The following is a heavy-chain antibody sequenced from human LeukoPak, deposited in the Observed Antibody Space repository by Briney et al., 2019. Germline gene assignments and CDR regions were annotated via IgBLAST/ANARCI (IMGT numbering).Heavy chain of an antibody. CDR2: ISAYNGNT. Sequence: ASVKVSCKASGYTFTSYGISWVRQAPGQGLEWMGWISAYNGNTNYAQKLQGRVTMTTDTSTGTAYMELRSLRSDDTAVYYCAASSGRLRYWYFDLWGRGTLVTVSS. J-gene: IGHJ2*01. CDR3: AASSGRLRYWYFDL. V-gene: IGHV1-18*01. CDR1: GYTFTSYG. D-gene: IGHD6-19*01.